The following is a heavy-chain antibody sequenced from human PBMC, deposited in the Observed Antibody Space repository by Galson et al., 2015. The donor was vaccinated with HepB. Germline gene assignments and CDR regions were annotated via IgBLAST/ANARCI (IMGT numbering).Heavy chain of an antibody. CDR3: TTVGNTVIY. Sequence: SPRLSCAASGFTFRTAWMSWVRQAPGKGLEWVGRIKDKSEGETINYASPVKGRFAISRDDSKYTLYLEMNNLKTEDTAVYYCTTVGNTVIYWGQGSLVTVAS. CDR2: IKDKSEGETI. J-gene: IGHJ4*02. D-gene: IGHD2-21*01. V-gene: IGHV3-15*01. CDR1: GFTFRTAW.